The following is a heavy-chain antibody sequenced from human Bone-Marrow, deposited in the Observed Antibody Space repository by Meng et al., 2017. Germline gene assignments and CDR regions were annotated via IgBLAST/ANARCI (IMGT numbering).Heavy chain of an antibody. Sequence: EVQLVESGGGMVQPGGSLRLSCAASGFTVSSNFMSWVRQAPGKGLEWVSVIYSIGSTYYTDSVKGRFTISRDNSKNTLYLQMSSLRAEDTAAYYCARDRDYGGFDYWGQGTLVTVSS. CDR3: ARDRDYGGFDY. CDR2: IYSIGST. V-gene: IGHV3-66*01. D-gene: IGHD4-23*01. J-gene: IGHJ4*02. CDR1: GFTVSSNF.